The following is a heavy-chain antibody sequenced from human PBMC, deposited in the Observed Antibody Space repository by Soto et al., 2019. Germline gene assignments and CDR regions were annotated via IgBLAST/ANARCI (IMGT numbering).Heavy chain of an antibody. D-gene: IGHD2-2*02. CDR3: ATDIHATWLLNS. J-gene: IGHJ4*02. Sequence: QVHLVESGGGVVQPGRSLRLSCAASGFTFSGKTMYWVRQAPGKGLEWVALIAPDGSQIYYADSVKGRFTISRDNSKITLYLQMDSLRADDTSLYLCATDIHATWLLNSWGQGTLVTVSS. CDR2: IAPDGSQI. V-gene: IGHV3-30-3*01. CDR1: GFTFSGKT.